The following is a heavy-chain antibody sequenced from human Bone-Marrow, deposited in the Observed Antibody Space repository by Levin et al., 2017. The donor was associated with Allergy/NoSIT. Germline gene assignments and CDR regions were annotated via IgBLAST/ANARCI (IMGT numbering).Heavy chain of an antibody. J-gene: IGHJ4*02. CDR2: ISHDGSNT. CDR1: GFIFRSYG. V-gene: IGHV3-30*18. CDR3: AKDRYLGGATTVDY. Sequence: GESLKISCAASGFIFRSYGMHWVRQAPGKGLEWVAVISHDGSNTHYADFVKGRFTFSRDNSKNTVYLQMNSLRPDDTAVYYCAKDRYLGGATTVDYWGQGTLVTVSS. D-gene: IGHD1-26*01.